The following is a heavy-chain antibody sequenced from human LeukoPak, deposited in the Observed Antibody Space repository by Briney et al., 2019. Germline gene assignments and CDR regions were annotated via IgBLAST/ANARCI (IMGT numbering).Heavy chain of an antibody. V-gene: IGHV4-61*02. J-gene: IGHJ4*02. CDR1: GGSISSGGYS. CDR3: ARIMVRGVKFDY. Sequence: PSETLSLTCAVSGGSISSGGYSWSWIRQPPGKGLEWIGRIYTSGSTNYNPSLKSRVTISVDTSKNQFSLKLSSVTAADTAMYYCARIMVRGVKFDYWGQGTLVTVSS. CDR2: IYTSGST. D-gene: IGHD3-10*01.